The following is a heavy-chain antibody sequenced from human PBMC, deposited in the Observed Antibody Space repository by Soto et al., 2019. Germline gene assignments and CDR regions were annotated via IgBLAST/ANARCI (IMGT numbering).Heavy chain of an antibody. CDR2: ISYDGSNE. V-gene: IGHV3-30*18. J-gene: IGHJ4*02. D-gene: IGHD3-22*01. Sequence: QVQLVESGGDVVQPGRSLRLSCEASGFIFNNYGMHWVRQAPGKGLEWVAHISYDGSNEHYVDSVKGRFTISRDNSKNTVYRQMNSLRAEDTAVYYCAKDTYYRDSSGYYVFDYWGQGTLVTVSS. CDR1: GFIFNNYG. CDR3: AKDTYYRDSSGYYVFDY.